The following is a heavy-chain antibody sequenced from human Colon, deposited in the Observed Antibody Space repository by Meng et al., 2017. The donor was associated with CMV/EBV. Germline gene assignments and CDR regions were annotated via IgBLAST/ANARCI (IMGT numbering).Heavy chain of an antibody. CDR2: ISPYNGDT. Sequence: VQVGGEVKDPVAPGKVSCKASGYTFTNFGISWVRQAPGQGLEWMAYISPYNGDTNYAQRFQGRVALTTDTSTSTVYMELGSLTSDDTAMYYCARELARGGYWGQGTLVTVSS. CDR3: ARELARGGY. J-gene: IGHJ4*02. V-gene: IGHV1-18*01. CDR1: GYTFTNFG.